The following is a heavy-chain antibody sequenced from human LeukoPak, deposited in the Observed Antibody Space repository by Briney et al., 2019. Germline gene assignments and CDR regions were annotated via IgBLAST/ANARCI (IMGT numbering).Heavy chain of an antibody. D-gene: IGHD3-10*01. V-gene: IGHV4-34*01. J-gene: IGHJ4*02. Sequence: SETLSLTCAVYGGSFSGYYWSWIRQPPGKGLEWIGSIYYSGSTYYNPSLKSRVTISVDTSKNQFSLKLSSVTAADTAVYYCARVGSGAPDYWGQGTLVTVSS. CDR3: ARVGSGAPDY. CDR2: IYYSGST. CDR1: GGSFSGYY.